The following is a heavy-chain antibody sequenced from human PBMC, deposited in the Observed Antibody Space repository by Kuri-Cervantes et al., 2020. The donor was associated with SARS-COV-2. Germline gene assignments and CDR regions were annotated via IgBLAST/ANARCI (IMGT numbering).Heavy chain of an antibody. D-gene: IGHD6-19*01. CDR3: ARLRRHNDGWFATGYYMDV. J-gene: IGHJ6*03. V-gene: IGHV4-34*01. CDR2: INYSGTT. CDR1: GGSFSNFL. Sequence: SETLSLTCGVYGGSFSNFLWDWVRQPPGKGLEWIGEINYSGTTNYNPSLKSRVTISVDPSKNLFSLNLTSVTAADTAMYYCARLRRHNDGWFATGYYMDVWSKGTTVTVSS.